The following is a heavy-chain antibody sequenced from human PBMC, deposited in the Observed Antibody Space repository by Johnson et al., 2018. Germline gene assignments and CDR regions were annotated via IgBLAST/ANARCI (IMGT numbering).Heavy chain of an antibody. V-gene: IGHV1-3*01. J-gene: IGHJ6*03. CDR2: INAGHGKT. Sequence: QVQLGQSGAAVTKPGASTKVSCKASGYTFTGYAVHWVRQAPGQRLEWMGWINAGHGKTKSSQNFQGIVPITRDTSASAAYMELSSLGSADTAVYYCASGGGYYYYYMDFGGKGTTVTVS. D-gene: IGHD3-16*01. CDR1: GYTFTGYA. CDR3: ASGGGYYYYYMDF.